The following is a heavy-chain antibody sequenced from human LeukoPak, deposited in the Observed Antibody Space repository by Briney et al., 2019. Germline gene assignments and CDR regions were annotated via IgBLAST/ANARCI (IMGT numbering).Heavy chain of an antibody. CDR3: ARAGRGWLLLYY. D-gene: IGHD2-21*01. Sequence: ASVKVSCKASGYSFTAYYMHWVRQAPGQGLEWMGWINPNSGGTNYAQKFQGRVTMTRDTSITTAYMELSRLRSDDTAVYYCARAGRGWLLLYYWGQGTLVTVSS. CDR1: GYSFTAYY. CDR2: INPNSGGT. J-gene: IGHJ4*02. V-gene: IGHV1-2*02.